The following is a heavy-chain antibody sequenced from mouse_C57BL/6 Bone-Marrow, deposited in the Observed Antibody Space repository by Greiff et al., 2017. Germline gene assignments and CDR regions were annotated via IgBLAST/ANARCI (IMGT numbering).Heavy chain of an antibody. CDR2: IRLKSDNYAT. Sequence: LQQSGGGLVQPGGSMKLSCVASGFTFSNYWMNWVRQSPEKGLEWVAQIRLKSDNYATHYAESVKGRFTISRDDSKSSVYLQMNNLRAEDTGIYYCTRGLIRFAYWGQGTLVTVSA. V-gene: IGHV6-3*01. CDR3: TRGLIRFAY. J-gene: IGHJ3*01. CDR1: GFTFSNYW. D-gene: IGHD2-3*01.